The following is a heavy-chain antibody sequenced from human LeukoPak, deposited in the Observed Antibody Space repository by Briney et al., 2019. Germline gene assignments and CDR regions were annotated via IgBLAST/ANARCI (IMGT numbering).Heavy chain of an antibody. CDR3: AKDPQANIVVFDP. CDR1: GGTFSSYA. D-gene: IGHD2-2*01. V-gene: IGHV3-23*01. J-gene: IGHJ5*02. Sequence: ASVKVSCKASGGTFSSYAMSWVRQAPGKGLEWVSAISGSGGSTYYADSVKGRFTISRDNSKNTLYLQMNSLRAEDTAVYYCAKDPQANIVVFDPWGQGTLVTVSS. CDR2: ISGSGGST.